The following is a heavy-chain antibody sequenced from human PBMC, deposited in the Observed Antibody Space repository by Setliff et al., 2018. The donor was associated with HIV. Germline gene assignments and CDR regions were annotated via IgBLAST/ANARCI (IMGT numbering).Heavy chain of an antibody. CDR3: ARDPTGGAARFDY. J-gene: IGHJ4*02. CDR2: IIPIFGTG. Sequence: SVKVSCKASGDTFSSYAISWVRQARGQGLEWMGGIIPIFGTGNYAQKFQGRVTITADESTSTAYMELSSLKSEDTAVYYCARDPTGGAARFDYWGQGTLVTVSS. CDR1: GDTFSSYA. V-gene: IGHV1-69*13. D-gene: IGHD6-6*01.